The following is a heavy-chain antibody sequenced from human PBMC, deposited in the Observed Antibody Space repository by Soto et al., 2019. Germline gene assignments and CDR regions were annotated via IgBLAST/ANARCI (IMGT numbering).Heavy chain of an antibody. D-gene: IGHD2-2*01. CDR2: ISYSGST. Sequence: SETLSLTCTVSHGSINSYYWSWIRQPPGKGLEWIGYISYSGSTNYNPSLKSRVTISVDTSKNQFSLKLSSVTAADTAVYYCARVPDRWGQGTLVTVS. CDR1: HGSINSYY. V-gene: IGHV4-59*08. CDR3: ARVPDR. J-gene: IGHJ5*02.